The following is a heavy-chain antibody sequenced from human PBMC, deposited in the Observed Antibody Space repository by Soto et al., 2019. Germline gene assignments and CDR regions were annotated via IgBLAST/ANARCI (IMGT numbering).Heavy chain of an antibody. D-gene: IGHD6-13*01. V-gene: IGHV1-58*01. CDR1: GFTFTSSA. J-gene: IGHJ4*02. Sequence: SVKVSCKASGFTFTSSAVQWVRQARGQRLEWIGWIVVGSGNTNYAQKFQERVTITRDMSTSTAYMELSSLRSEDTAVYYCAADPLPGIAAAGTPSLDYWGQGTLVTVSS. CDR2: IVVGSGNT. CDR3: AADPLPGIAAAGTPSLDY.